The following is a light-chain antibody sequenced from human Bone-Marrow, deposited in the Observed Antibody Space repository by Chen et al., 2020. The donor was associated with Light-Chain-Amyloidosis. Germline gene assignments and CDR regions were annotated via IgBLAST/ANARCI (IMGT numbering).Light chain of an antibody. Sequence: QSVLTQPPSASGTAGQRVSIPCSGSNSNIGGNPFNWYQQFPGPAPNLLLYSDAPRPSGVPDRFSGSKSGTSASLAISGLQSDDEADYYCAAWDDSLNSYVFGAGTQVTVL. CDR3: AAWDDSLNSYV. CDR2: SDA. V-gene: IGLV1-44*01. J-gene: IGLJ1*01. CDR1: NSNIGGNP.